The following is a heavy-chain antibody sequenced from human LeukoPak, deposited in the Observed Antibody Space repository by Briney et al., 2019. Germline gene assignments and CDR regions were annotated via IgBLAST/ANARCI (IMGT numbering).Heavy chain of an antibody. Sequence: GESLKISCKSSGYRFTSYWIGWVRQMPGKGLEWMGFIYPDDSDTIHSPSFQGQVTISADKSINTAYLQWSTVKASDTAMYYCARRGSSNWYFDYWGQGTLVTVSS. V-gene: IGHV5-51*01. D-gene: IGHD6-13*01. CDR1: GYRFTSYW. CDR3: ARRGSSNWYFDY. CDR2: IYPDDSDT. J-gene: IGHJ4*02.